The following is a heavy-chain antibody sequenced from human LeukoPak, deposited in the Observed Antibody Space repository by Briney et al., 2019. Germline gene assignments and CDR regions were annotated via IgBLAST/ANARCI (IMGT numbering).Heavy chain of an antibody. J-gene: IGHJ4*02. CDR2: INHSGST. V-gene: IGHV4-34*01. CDR3: ASLRVVPAAMGTFDY. D-gene: IGHD2-2*01. Sequence: SETLPLTCAVYGGSFSGYYWSWIRQPPGKGLEWIGEINHSGSTNYNPSLKSRVTISVDTSKNQFSLKLSSVTAADTAVYYCASLRVVPAAMGTFDYWGQGTLVTVSS. CDR1: GGSFSGYY.